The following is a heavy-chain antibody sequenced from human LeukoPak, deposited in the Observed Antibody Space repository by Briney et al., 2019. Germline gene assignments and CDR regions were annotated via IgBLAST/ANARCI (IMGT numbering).Heavy chain of an antibody. CDR1: GYTFTSYG. D-gene: IGHD6-13*01. CDR2: ISAYNGNT. J-gene: IGHJ4*02. Sequence: ASVKVSCKASGYTFTSYGISWVRQAPGQGLEWMGWISAYNGNTNYAQKLQGRVTMTTDTSTSTAYMELRSLRSDDTAVYYCATYSSSWNGGDFGYWGQGTLVTVSS. CDR3: ATYSSSWNGGDFGY. V-gene: IGHV1-18*01.